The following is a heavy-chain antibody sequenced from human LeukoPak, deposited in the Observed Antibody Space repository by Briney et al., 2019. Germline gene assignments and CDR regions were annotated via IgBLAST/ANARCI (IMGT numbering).Heavy chain of an antibody. V-gene: IGHV4-39*07. CDR1: GDSLSGTNYY. J-gene: IGHJ4*02. CDR3: ASRKLGNDY. Sequence: SETLSLTCSVSGDSLSGTNYYWAWIRQPPGKGLEWIGSMHYSGRTCYNPSLKSRVTISVDTSKNQFSLKLSSVTTADTAVYYCASRKLGNDYWGQGTLVTVSS. CDR2: MHYSGRT. D-gene: IGHD7-27*01.